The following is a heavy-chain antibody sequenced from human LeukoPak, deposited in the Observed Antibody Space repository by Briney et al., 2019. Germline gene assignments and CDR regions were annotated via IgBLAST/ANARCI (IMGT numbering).Heavy chain of an antibody. V-gene: IGHV3-53*01. D-gene: IGHD6-6*01. CDR1: GLIVSSDY. Sequence: GGSLRLSCAASGLIVSSDYLAWVRQAPGKGLEWISVIYGGGATYYADSVRGRFTISRDNSKNELFLQMNSLRVEDTAVYHCVRLLHASRHYFDYWGQGTLVTVSS. CDR2: IYGGGAT. CDR3: VRLLHASRHYFDY. J-gene: IGHJ4*02.